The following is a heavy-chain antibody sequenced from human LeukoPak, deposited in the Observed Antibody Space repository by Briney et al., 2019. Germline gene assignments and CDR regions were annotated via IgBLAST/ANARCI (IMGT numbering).Heavy chain of an antibody. Sequence: SQTLSLTCTVSGGSISSGGYYWSWIRQHPGKGLEWIGYIYCSGSTYYNPSLKSRVTISVDTSKNQFSLKLSSVTAADTAVYYCARGGGGYCSSTSCYYYYYYGMDVWGQGTTVTVSS. CDR1: GGSISSGGYY. D-gene: IGHD2-2*01. CDR3: ARGGGGYCSSTSCYYYYYYGMDV. J-gene: IGHJ6*02. V-gene: IGHV4-31*03. CDR2: IYCSGST.